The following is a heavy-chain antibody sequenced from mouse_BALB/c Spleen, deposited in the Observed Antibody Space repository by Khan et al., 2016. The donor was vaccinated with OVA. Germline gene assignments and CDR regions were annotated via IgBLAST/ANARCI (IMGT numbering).Heavy chain of an antibody. V-gene: IGHV1-77*01. CDR3: ARRNYFGYTFAY. CDR1: VYTFTDYY. J-gene: IGHJ3*01. Sequence: QIQLVQSGAELARPGASVKLSCKASVYTFTDYYINWVKQRTGQGLEWIGEISPGSGDTYYNEKFKGKATLTADKSSSTVYMQLSSLTAEASAVYFCARRNYFGYTFAYWGQGTLVTVSA. D-gene: IGHD1-2*01. CDR2: ISPGSGDT.